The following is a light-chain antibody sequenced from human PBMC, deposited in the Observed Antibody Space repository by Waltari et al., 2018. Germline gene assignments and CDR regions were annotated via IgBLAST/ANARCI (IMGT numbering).Light chain of an antibody. CDR3: QQYNNWPYT. CDR2: GAS. V-gene: IGKV3-15*01. Sequence: ELVMTQSPATLSVSPGERATLSCRASQSVSSNLAWYQQKPGQAPRRLSFGASARATGIPARFSGSGSGTEFTLTISSLQSEDFAIYYCQQYNNWPYTFGQGTKLEIK. J-gene: IGKJ2*01. CDR1: QSVSSN.